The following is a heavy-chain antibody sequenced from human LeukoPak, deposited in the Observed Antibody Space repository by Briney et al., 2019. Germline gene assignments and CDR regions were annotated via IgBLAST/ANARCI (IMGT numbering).Heavy chain of an antibody. J-gene: IGHJ5*02. CDR1: SGSISPYY. CDR3: ARRLCSSPSCSIAPSGNWLDP. D-gene: IGHD2-2*01. V-gene: IGHV4-59*08. CDR2: INYSGST. Sequence: SETLSLTCTVSSGSISPYYWNWIRQPPGKGLEWIGYINYSGSTNYNPSLNSRVTMSVGTSKNQFSLRLRSATAADTAVYYCARRLCSSPSCSIAPSGNWLDPWGQGILVTVSS.